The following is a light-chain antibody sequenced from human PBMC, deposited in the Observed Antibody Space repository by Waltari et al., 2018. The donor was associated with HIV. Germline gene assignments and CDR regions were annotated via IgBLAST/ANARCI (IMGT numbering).Light chain of an antibody. CDR1: SSNIGSNY. CDR3: AAWDASLSGNWV. J-gene: IGLJ3*02. CDR2: RNN. V-gene: IGLV1-47*01. Sequence: QSVLTQPPSASGTPGPRVTISCSGSSSNIGSNYVSWYQQLPGTTPKILIYRNNQRPSGVPDRFSGSKSGTSASLAISGLRSEDEADYYCAAWDASLSGNWVFGGGTKLTVL.